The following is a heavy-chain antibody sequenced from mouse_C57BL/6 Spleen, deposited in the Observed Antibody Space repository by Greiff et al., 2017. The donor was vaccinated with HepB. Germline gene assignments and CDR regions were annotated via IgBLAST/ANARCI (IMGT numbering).Heavy chain of an antibody. Sequence: VQLQQPGAELVKPGASVKLSCKASGYTFTSYWMHWVKQRPGRGLEWIGRIGPNSGGTKYNEKVKSKATLTRDKSPSTAYMQLSSLTSEDSAVYYCASGALRSGPMDHWGQGPSVSVS. CDR3: ASGALRSGPMDH. J-gene: IGHJ4*01. CDR2: IGPNSGGT. CDR1: GYTFTSYW. V-gene: IGHV1-72*01.